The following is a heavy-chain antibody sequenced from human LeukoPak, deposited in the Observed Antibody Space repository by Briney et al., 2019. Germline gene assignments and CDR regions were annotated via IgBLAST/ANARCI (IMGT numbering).Heavy chain of an antibody. V-gene: IGHV3-72*01. CDR3: ARAVPVGYYFDY. CDR1: GFTVSDHY. CDR2: TRNKANGYTT. D-gene: IGHD4-17*01. J-gene: IGHJ4*02. Sequence: GGSLRLSCAASGFTVSDHYMDWVRQAPGKGLEWVGRTRNKANGYTTEYAASVKGRFTISRDDSKNSLYLQMNSLKTEDTAVYYCARAVPVGYYFDYWGQGTLVTVSS.